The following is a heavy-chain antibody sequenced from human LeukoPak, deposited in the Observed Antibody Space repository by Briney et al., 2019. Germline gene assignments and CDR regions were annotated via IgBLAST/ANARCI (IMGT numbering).Heavy chain of an antibody. Sequence: SETLSLTCAVYGGSFSGYYWSWIRQPPGKGLEWIGEINHSGSTNYNPSLKSRVTISVDTSKNQFSLKLSSVTAADTAVYYCARGSRYYDFRNDAFDIWGQGTMVTVSS. CDR3: ARGSRYYDFRNDAFDI. J-gene: IGHJ3*02. CDR1: GGSFSGYY. D-gene: IGHD3-3*01. CDR2: INHSGST. V-gene: IGHV4-34*01.